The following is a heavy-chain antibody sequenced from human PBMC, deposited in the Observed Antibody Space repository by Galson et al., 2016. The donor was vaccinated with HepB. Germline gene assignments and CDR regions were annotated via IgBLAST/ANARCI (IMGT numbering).Heavy chain of an antibody. CDR2: IYHSGST. D-gene: IGHD2-15*01. J-gene: IGHJ4*02. Sequence: ETLSLTCAVSGYSISSGYYWGWIRQPPGKGLEWIGSIYHSGSTYYNPSLKSRVTISVDTSKNQFSLKLSSVTAADTAVYYCASPGYCSGGSCYDPSFDYWGQGTLVTVSS. CDR1: GYSISSGYY. V-gene: IGHV4-38-2*01. CDR3: ASPGYCSGGSCYDPSFDY.